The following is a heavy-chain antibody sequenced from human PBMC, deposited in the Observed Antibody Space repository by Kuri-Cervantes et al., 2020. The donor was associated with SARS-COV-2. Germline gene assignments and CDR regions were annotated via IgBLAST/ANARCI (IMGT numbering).Heavy chain of an antibody. CDR2: ISAYNGNT. V-gene: IGHV1-18*01. J-gene: IGHJ4*02. CDR1: GYTFTSYG. Sequence: ASVKVSCKASGYTFTSYGISWVRQAPGQGLEWMGWISAYNGNTNYAQKLQGRVTMTTDTSTSTAYMELRSLRSDDTAVYYSARVLIVGASAEIDYWGQGTLVTVSS. D-gene: IGHD1-26*01. CDR3: ARVLIVGASAEIDY.